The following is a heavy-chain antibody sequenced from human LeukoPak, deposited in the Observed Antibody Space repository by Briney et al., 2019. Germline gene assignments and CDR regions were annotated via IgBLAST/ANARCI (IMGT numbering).Heavy chain of an antibody. V-gene: IGHV6-1*01. Sequence: SQTLSLTCAISGDSVSSNSATWNWIRQSPSRGLEWLGRTYYRSKWYNDYAVSVKSRITINPDTSKNQFSLHLNSVTPKDTAVYYCARAYSSSSGWWFDPWGQGTLVTVSS. CDR3: ARAYSSSSGWWFDP. CDR2: TYYRSKWYN. D-gene: IGHD6-6*01. CDR1: GDSVSSNSAT. J-gene: IGHJ5*02.